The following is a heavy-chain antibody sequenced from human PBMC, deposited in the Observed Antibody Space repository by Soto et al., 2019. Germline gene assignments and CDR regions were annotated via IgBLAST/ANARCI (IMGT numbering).Heavy chain of an antibody. J-gene: IGHJ4*02. Sequence: GGSLRLSCAASGFTFSSYWMSWVRQAPGKGLEWVANIKQDGSEKYYVDSVKGRFTISRDNAKNSLYLQMNSLRAEDTAVYYCASTSTPYCGGDCYSYFDYWGQGTLVTVS. CDR3: ASTSTPYCGGDCYSYFDY. CDR2: IKQDGSEK. V-gene: IGHV3-7*03. D-gene: IGHD2-21*02. CDR1: GFTFSSYW.